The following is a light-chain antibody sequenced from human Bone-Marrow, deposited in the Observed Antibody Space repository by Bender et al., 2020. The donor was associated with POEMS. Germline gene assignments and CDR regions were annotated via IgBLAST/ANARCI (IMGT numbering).Light chain of an antibody. CDR1: GRHSSYA. V-gene: IGLV4-69*01. Sequence: QLVLTQSPSASGSLGASVKLTCTLSGRHSSYAIAWHQKQPEKGPQYLMRLDNDGSHSKGDGIPDRFSGSSSGAERYLTISSLQSEDEADYYCQTWGTGIQVFGGGTKLTVL. J-gene: IGLJ2*01. CDR3: QTWGTGIQV. CDR2: LDNDGSH.